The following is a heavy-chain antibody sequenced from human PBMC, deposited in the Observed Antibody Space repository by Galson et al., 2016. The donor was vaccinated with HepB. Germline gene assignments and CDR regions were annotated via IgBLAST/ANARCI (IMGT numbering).Heavy chain of an antibody. Sequence: SLRLSCAASGFTFSSYSMSWVRQAPGKGLEWVSSISSSSSYIYYAGSAKGRFTSSRDNAKNSLYLQMNSLRAEDTAVYYCARGYSYGYFYYWGQGTLVTVSS. CDR3: ARGYSYGYFYY. D-gene: IGHD5-18*01. J-gene: IGHJ4*02. CDR2: ISSSSSYI. V-gene: IGHV3-21*01. CDR1: GFTFSSYS.